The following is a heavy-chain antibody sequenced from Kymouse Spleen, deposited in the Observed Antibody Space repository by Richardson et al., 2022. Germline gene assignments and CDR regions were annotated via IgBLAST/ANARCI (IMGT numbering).Heavy chain of an antibody. CDR1: GFTFSSYW. Sequence: EVQLVESGGGLVQPGGSLRLSCAASGFTFSSYWMSWVRQAPGKGLEWVANIKQDGSEKYYVDSVKGRFTISRDNAKNSLYLQMNSLRAEDTAVYYCAREGHIVATGGFDYWGQGTLVTVSS. V-gene: IGHV3-7*01. J-gene: IGHJ4*02. CDR3: AREGHIVATGGFDY. D-gene: IGHD5-12*01. CDR2: IKQDGSEK.